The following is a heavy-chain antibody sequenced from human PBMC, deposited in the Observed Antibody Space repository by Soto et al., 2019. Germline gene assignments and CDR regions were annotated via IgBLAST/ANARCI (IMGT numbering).Heavy chain of an antibody. Sequence: PGGSLRLSCAASGFSFSSYSMNWVRQAPGKGLEWVSYISSSSSYMDSIESVKGRFTISRDNAKNSLYLQMNSLRAEDTAIYYCARESRSGARCYFLGFWGQGTLVRVSS. V-gene: IGHV3-21*01. CDR1: GFSFSSYS. J-gene: IGHJ4*02. CDR2: ISSSSSYM. CDR3: ARESRSGARCYFLGF. D-gene: IGHD2-15*01.